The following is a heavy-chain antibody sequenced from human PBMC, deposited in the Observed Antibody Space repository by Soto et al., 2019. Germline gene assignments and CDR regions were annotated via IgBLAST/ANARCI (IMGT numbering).Heavy chain of an antibody. CDR2: INTGNDNT. J-gene: IGHJ5*01. V-gene: IGHV1-3*04. D-gene: IGHD3-22*01. CDR3: ARGPNSYDTSGPNWFDP. CDR1: GYTLTTYP. Sequence: ASVKVACKASGYTLTTYPMHWVRQAAGQRLEWMGWINTGNDNTKYSQKFHGRLTITRDTSASTAYMELSSLRSEDTAVYYCARGPNSYDTSGPNWFDPWGQGTLVTVSS.